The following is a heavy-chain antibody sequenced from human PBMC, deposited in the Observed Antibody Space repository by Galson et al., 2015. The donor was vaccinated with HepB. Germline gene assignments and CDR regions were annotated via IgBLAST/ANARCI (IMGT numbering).Heavy chain of an antibody. CDR1: GFTFSSYW. CDR2: IKQDGSEK. D-gene: IGHD3-22*01. CDR3: AIASFGGSGYYEG. Sequence: SLRLSCAASGFTFSSYWLRWVRQAPGKGLEWVANIKQDGSEKYYVDSVKGRFTISRDNAKNSLYLQMNSLRAEDTAVYYCAIASFGGSGYYEGWVQGTLVTVSS. J-gene: IGHJ4*02. V-gene: IGHV3-7*03.